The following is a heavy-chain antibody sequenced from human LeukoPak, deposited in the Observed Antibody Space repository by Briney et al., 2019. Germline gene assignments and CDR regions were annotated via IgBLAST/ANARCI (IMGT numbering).Heavy chain of an antibody. D-gene: IGHD3-22*01. J-gene: IGHJ4*02. V-gene: IGHV3-48*03. CDR3: ARHSGMGGYYFFDY. Sequence: PGGSLRLSCAASGFTFSSYEMNWVRQAPGKGLEWVSYISSSGSTIYYADSVKGRFTISRDNAKNSLYLQMNNLRAEDTAVYYCARHSGMGGYYFFDYWGQGTLVTVSS. CDR2: ISSSGSTI. CDR1: GFTFSSYE.